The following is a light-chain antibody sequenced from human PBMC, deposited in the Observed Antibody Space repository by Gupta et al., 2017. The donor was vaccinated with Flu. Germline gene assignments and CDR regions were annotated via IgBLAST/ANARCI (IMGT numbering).Light chain of an antibody. Sequence: EIVMTQSPATLSVSQGERVTLSCRASQSVSSNLAWYQQKPGQVPRLLIYGASNRATGIPARFSGSGSGTELTLTVSSLQSEDFAVYYCQQYNNWPYTFGQGTKLEIK. CDR3: QQYNNWPYT. V-gene: IGKV3-15*01. CDR2: GAS. J-gene: IGKJ2*01. CDR1: QSVSSN.